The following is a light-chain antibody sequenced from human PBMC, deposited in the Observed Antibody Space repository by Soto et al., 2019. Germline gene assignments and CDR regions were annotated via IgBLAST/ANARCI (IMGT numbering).Light chain of an antibody. V-gene: IGLV7-43*01. CDR1: AGAVTSAYY. CDR2: STS. CDR3: LLYYGGAQVL. Sequence: QNVVTQEPSLTVSPGGTVTLTCASSAGAVTSAYYTNWLQQKPGQAPRALIYSTSEKHPWTPARFSGSLLGGKAALTLSAAQPEDEADYYCLLYYGGAQVLFGGGTKLTVL. J-gene: IGLJ2*01.